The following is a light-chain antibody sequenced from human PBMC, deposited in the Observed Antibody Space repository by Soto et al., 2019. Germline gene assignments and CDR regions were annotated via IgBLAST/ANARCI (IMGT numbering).Light chain of an antibody. CDR3: QKYYSSSWT. Sequence: DIQMTQSPSTLSAFVGDRVTITCRASQSISTWLAWYQQKPGKAPKLLIYKPSSLESGDPSRFSGSGSGTEFTLTITSLHPDDSATYYCQKYYSSSWTFGQGTKVEI. V-gene: IGKV1-5*03. J-gene: IGKJ1*01. CDR1: QSISTW. CDR2: KPS.